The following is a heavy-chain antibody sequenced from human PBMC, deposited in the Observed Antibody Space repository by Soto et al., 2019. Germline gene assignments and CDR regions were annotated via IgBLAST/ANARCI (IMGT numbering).Heavy chain of an antibody. D-gene: IGHD6-13*01. V-gene: IGHV1-69*01. CDR1: EGTFNSYA. CDR2: IIPYYNTL. J-gene: IGHJ4*02. CDR3: ASGASRWYPYFFDS. Sequence: QAQVVQSGAEVRKPGSSVKLSCKASEGTFNSYAIAWVRQAPGQGLEWMGGIIPYYNTLNYAQKFQDRVTITADDSTNTVYMALTSLRSDDTAVYFCASGASRWYPYFFDSWGQGTLVTVSS.